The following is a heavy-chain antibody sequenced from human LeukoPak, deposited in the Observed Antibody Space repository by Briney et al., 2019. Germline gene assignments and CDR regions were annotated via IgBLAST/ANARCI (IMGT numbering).Heavy chain of an antibody. V-gene: IGHV3-7*01. Sequence: GGSLRLSCAASGFTLTSYAMSWVRQAPGKGLEWVANIRQDGGETYYGDSVKGRFIISRDNAKNSSFLQMNRLRAEDTAVYYCATYSSLNTREFQYWGQGTLVTVSP. CDR2: IRQDGGET. D-gene: IGHD3-22*01. CDR3: ATYSSLNTREFQY. CDR1: GFTLTSYA. J-gene: IGHJ1*01.